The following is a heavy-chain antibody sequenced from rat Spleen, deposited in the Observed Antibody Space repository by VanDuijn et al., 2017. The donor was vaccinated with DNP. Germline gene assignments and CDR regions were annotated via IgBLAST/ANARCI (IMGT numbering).Heavy chain of an antibody. D-gene: IGHD1-4*01. Sequence: EVQLQESGPGLVKPSQSLSLTCSVTGYSITSNYWGWIRKFPGNKMEWMGYISYSGSTSYNPSLKSRISITRDTSKNQFFLQLNSVTTEDTATYYCARWRHYPGARGYFDYWGQGVMVTVSS. V-gene: IGHV3-1*01. CDR1: GYSITSNY. CDR2: ISYSGST. J-gene: IGHJ2*01. CDR3: ARWRHYPGARGYFDY.